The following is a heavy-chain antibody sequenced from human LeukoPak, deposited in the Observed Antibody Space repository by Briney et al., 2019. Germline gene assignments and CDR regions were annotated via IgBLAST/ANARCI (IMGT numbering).Heavy chain of an antibody. CDR1: GYTFTGYY. CDR3: ARDLPLLWFGELSHDAFDI. D-gene: IGHD3-10*01. V-gene: IGHV1-2*02. Sequence: ASVKVSCKASGYTFTGYYMHWVRQAPGQGLEWMGWINPNSGGTNYAQKFQGRVTMTRDTSISTAYMELSRLRSDDTAVYYCARDLPLLWFGELSHDAFDIWGQGTMVTVSS. J-gene: IGHJ3*02. CDR2: INPNSGGT.